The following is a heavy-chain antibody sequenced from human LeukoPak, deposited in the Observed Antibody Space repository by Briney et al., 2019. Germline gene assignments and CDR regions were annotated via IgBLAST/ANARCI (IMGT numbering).Heavy chain of an antibody. Sequence: PGGSLRLSCAASGFTSSSYSMNWVRQAPGKGLEWVSSISSSSSYIYYADSVKGRFTISRDNAKNSLYLQMNSLRAEDTAVYYCARGGSYYYGMDVWGQGTTVTVSS. CDR1: GFTSSSYS. D-gene: IGHD1-26*01. V-gene: IGHV3-21*01. CDR3: ARGGSYYYGMDV. CDR2: ISSSSSYI. J-gene: IGHJ6*02.